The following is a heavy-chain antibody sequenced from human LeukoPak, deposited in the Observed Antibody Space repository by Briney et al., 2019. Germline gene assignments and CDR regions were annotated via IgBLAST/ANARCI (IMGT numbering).Heavy chain of an antibody. CDR2: IYYSGST. CDR1: GGSISSSSYY. J-gene: IGHJ4*02. D-gene: IGHD3-10*01. V-gene: IGHV4-39*01. CDR3: ARHGVTMVRGVFLGDFDY. Sequence: SETLSLTCTVSGGSISSSSYYWGWIRQPPGKGLEWIGSIYYSGSTYYNPSLKSRVPISVDTSKNQFSLKLSSVTAADTAVYYCARHGVTMVRGVFLGDFDYWGQGTLVTVSS.